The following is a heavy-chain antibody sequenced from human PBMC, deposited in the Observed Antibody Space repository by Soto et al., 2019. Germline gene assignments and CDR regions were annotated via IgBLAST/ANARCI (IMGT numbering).Heavy chain of an antibody. V-gene: IGHV1-18*01. CDR3: SRAGAYGSFYFFDY. CDR2: ISAYKGNT. D-gene: IGHD3-10*01. J-gene: IGHJ4*02. Sequence: ASVKVSCKASGYSFSNFGFTCVRQAPGQGLEWMGWISAYKGNTDLAQKFQGRVTMTTDTSTSTAYMELWYLTSDDTAVYYCSRAGAYGSFYFFDYWGQGTLVTVSS. CDR1: GYSFSNFG.